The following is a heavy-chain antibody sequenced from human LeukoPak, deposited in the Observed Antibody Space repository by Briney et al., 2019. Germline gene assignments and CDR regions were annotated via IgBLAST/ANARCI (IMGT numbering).Heavy chain of an antibody. Sequence: ASVKVSCKASGYTFTSYGISWVRQAPGQGLEWMGWISAYNGNTNYAQKFQGRVTMTRDTSISTAYMELSSLRSDDTAVYYCARKIDCGGDCWVFDYWGQGTLVTVSS. V-gene: IGHV1-18*01. D-gene: IGHD2-21*02. CDR3: ARKIDCGGDCWVFDY. CDR1: GYTFTSYG. CDR2: ISAYNGNT. J-gene: IGHJ4*02.